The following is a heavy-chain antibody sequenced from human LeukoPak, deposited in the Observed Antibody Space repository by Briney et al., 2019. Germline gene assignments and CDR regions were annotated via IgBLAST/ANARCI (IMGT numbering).Heavy chain of an antibody. D-gene: IGHD2-2*03. J-gene: IGHJ6*03. CDR1: GFTFSTYT. CDR3: AGEAGYCSSTSCEEDYYYFYMDV. CDR2: ITGSSTYI. Sequence: GGSLRLSCAASGFTFSTYTINWVRQAPGKGLEWVSSITGSSTYIFYADSVKGRFTVSRDNAKNSLFLQMNSLRAEDTAVYYCAGEAGYCSSTSCEEDYYYFYMDVWGKGTTVTVSS. V-gene: IGHV3-21*01.